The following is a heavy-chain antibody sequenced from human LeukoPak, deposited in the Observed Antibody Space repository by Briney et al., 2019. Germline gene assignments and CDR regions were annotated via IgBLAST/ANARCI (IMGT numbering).Heavy chain of an antibody. Sequence: SETLSLTCTVSGGSISSYYWSWIRQPPGKGLEWIGYIYYSGSTNYNPSLKSRVTISVDTSKNQFSLRLSSVTAADTAVYYCARGGLSDYWGQGTLVTVSS. CDR3: ARGGLSDY. CDR1: GGSISSYY. V-gene: IGHV4-59*01. J-gene: IGHJ4*02. CDR2: IYYSGST. D-gene: IGHD2-8*01.